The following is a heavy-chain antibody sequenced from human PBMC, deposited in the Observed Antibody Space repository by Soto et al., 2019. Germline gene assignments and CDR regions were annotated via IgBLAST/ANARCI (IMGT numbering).Heavy chain of an antibody. V-gene: IGHV4-34*01. J-gene: IGHJ4*02. CDR3: ARGRRITMVRGVISLDY. D-gene: IGHD3-10*01. CDR1: GGSFSGYY. CDR2: INHSGST. Sequence: SETLSLTCAVYGGSFSGYYWSWIRQPPGKGLEWIGEINHSGSTNYNPSLKSRVTISVDTSKNQFSLKLSSVTAADTAVYYCARGRRITMVRGVISLDYWGQGTLVTVS.